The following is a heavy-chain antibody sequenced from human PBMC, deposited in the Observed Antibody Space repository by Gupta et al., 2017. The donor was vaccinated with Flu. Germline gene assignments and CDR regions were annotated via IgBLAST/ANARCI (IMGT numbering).Heavy chain of an antibody. V-gene: IGHV3-74*01. CDR2: ITTDGSTI. CDR3: TRYSFGYSDY. D-gene: IGHD5-18*01. J-gene: IGHJ4*02. Sequence: EVQLVESGGGIVQPGGSLRLSCAASGFTFSSYWRVWVRQGPGKGLVWVSRITTDGSTISYADSVKGRFTISRDNAKNTLYLQMNNLSAEDTAMYHCTRYSFGYSDYWGQGTLVTVSS. CDR1: GFTFSSYW.